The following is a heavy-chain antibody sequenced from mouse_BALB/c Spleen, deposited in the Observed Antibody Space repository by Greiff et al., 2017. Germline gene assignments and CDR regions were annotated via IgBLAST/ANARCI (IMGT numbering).Heavy chain of an antibody. CDR3: ARDRYYGSSLYAMDY. Sequence: EVQLQQSGPELVKPGASVKVSCKASGYAFTSYNMYWVKQSHGKSLEWIGYIDPYNGGTSYNQKFKGKATLTVDKSSSTAYMHLNSLTSEGSAVYYCARDRYYGSSLYAMDYWGQGTSVTVSS. D-gene: IGHD1-1*01. J-gene: IGHJ4*01. CDR1: GYAFTSYN. V-gene: IGHV1S135*01. CDR2: IDPYNGGT.